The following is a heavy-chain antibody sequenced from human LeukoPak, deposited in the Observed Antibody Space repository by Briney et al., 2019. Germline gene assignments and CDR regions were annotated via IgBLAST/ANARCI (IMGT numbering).Heavy chain of an antibody. J-gene: IGHJ3*02. Sequence: ASVKVSCKASGYTFADYHMHWVRQAPGQGLEWMGIINPSSAGTSYAQKFQGRVAVTRDTSISTAYMELSRLRSDDTAVYYCARVLVNGVVIMLGHAFDIWGQGTMVTVSS. D-gene: IGHD3-3*01. CDR2: INPSSAGT. CDR1: GYTFADYH. CDR3: ARVLVNGVVIMLGHAFDI. V-gene: IGHV1-2*02.